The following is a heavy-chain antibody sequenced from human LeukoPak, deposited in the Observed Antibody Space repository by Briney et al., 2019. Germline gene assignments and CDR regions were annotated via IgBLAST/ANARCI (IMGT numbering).Heavy chain of an antibody. J-gene: IGHJ5*02. CDR1: GFTFSTYG. D-gene: IGHD1-26*01. Sequence: GGSLRLSCAASGFTFSTYGMLWVRQAPGQGPEWVALIRYDGSNKYYADSVKGRFTISRDNSKNTLSLQMNSLRADDTALYYCAKGGHFSCFDPWGQGTLVIVSS. V-gene: IGHV3-30*02. CDR3: AKGGHFSCFDP. CDR2: IRYDGSNK.